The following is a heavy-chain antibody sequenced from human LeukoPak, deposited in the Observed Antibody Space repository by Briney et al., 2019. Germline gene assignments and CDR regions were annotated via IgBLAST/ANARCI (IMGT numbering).Heavy chain of an antibody. Sequence: GGSLRLSCAASGFTFSSYWLSWVRQAPGKGLEWVSIIYSGGSTYYAGSVKGRFTISRDNSKNTLYLQMNSLRAEDTAVYYCARDRSYTVLRHYFDYWGQGTLVTVSS. V-gene: IGHV3-66*01. CDR1: GFTFSSYW. CDR3: ARDRSYTVLRHYFDY. J-gene: IGHJ4*02. CDR2: IYSGGST. D-gene: IGHD3-16*02.